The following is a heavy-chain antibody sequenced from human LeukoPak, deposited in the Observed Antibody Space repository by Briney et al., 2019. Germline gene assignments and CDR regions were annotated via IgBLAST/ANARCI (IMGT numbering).Heavy chain of an antibody. Sequence: GGSLRLSCAASGFTVSSNYMSWVRQAPGKGLEWVSVIYSGGSTYCADSVKGRFTISRDNSKNTLYLQMNSLRAEDTAVYYCASDFGEYYYYGMDVWGQGTTVTVSS. CDR1: GFTVSSNY. CDR2: IYSGGST. D-gene: IGHD3-10*01. J-gene: IGHJ6*02. CDR3: ASDFGEYYYYGMDV. V-gene: IGHV3-53*01.